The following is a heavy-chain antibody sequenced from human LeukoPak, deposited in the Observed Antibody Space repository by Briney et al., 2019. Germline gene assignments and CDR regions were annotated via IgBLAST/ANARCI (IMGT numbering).Heavy chain of an antibody. Sequence: PGGSLRLSCAASGFTFSSYAMSWVRQAPGKGLEWVSAISGSGGSTYYADSVKGRFTISRDNSKKTLYLQLSSLSAEDTAIYYCAKFFYDGSDSNYLLEWDYWNFDLWGRGTLVTVSS. V-gene: IGHV3-23*01. CDR1: GFTFSSYA. CDR3: AKFFYDGSDSNYLLEWDYWNFDL. J-gene: IGHJ2*01. CDR2: ISGSGGST. D-gene: IGHD3-22*01.